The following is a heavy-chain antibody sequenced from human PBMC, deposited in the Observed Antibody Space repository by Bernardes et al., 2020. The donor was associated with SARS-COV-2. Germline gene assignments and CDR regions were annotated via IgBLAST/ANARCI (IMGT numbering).Heavy chain of an antibody. D-gene: IGHD3-22*01. V-gene: IGHV4-39*01. CDR2: VYYSGNS. CDR3: ARHKYYSDNTYYYYFDY. Sequence: EPLSLTCTVSGGSISSTTYYWGWIRQPPGKGLEWIANVYYSGNSYYNPSLKSRVTISVDTSKNQFSLKLNSVTAADTAVYYCARHKYYSDNTYYYYFDYWGQGSLVTVSS. CDR1: GGSISSTTYY. J-gene: IGHJ4*02.